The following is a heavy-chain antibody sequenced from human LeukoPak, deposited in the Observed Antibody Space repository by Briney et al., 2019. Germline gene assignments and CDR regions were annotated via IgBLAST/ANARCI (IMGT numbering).Heavy chain of an antibody. V-gene: IGHV3-7*01. CDR3: ARVGNYDFWSGSYNWFDP. Sequence: GGSLRLSCAASGFTFSSYWMSWVRQAPGKGLEWVANIKQDGSEKYYVDSVKGRFTISRDNAKNSLYLQMNSLRAEDTAVYYCARVGNYDFWSGSYNWFDPWGQGTLVTVSS. CDR1: GFTFSSYW. D-gene: IGHD3-3*01. J-gene: IGHJ5*02. CDR2: IKQDGSEK.